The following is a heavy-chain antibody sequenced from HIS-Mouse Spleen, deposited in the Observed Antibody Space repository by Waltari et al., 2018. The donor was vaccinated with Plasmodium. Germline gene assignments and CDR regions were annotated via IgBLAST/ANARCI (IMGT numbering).Heavy chain of an antibody. D-gene: IGHD1-1*01. CDR2: IGTAVDT. Sequence: EVQLVESGGGLVQPGGSLRLSCAASGFTFSSYDMHWVRQATGKGVEWGSAIGTAVDTYYPGSVKGRFTISRENAKNSLYLQMNSLRAGETAVYYCARGRWNHAFDIWGQGTMVTVSS. CDR1: GFTFSSYD. V-gene: IGHV3-13*01. J-gene: IGHJ3*02. CDR3: ARGRWNHAFDI.